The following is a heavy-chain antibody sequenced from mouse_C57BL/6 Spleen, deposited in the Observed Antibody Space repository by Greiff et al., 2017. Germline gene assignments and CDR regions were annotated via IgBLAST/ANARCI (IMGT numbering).Heavy chain of an antibody. V-gene: IGHV1-81*01. CDR3: ARTTNYSTFDY. J-gene: IGHJ2*01. D-gene: IGHD2-5*01. Sequence: VKLQESGAELARPGASVKLSCKASGYTFTSYGISWVKQRTGQGLEWIGEIYPRSGNTYSNEKFKGKATLTADKSSSTAYMELRSLTSEDSAVYFCARTTNYSTFDYWGQGTTLTVSS. CDR1: GYTFTSYG. CDR2: IYPRSGNT.